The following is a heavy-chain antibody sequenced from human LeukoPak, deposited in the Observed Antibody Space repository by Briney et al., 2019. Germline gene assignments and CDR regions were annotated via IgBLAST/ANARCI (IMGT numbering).Heavy chain of an antibody. CDR3: ARGRKQRFLEWHNYGMDV. CDR1: GGSFSGYY. Sequence: SETLSLTCAVDGGSFSGYYWSWIRQPPGKGLEWIGEINHSRSTNYNPSLKSRVTISVDTSKNQFSLKLSSVTAADTAVYYCARGRKQRFLEWHNYGMDVWGQGTTVTVSS. CDR2: INHSRST. V-gene: IGHV4-34*01. D-gene: IGHD3-3*01. J-gene: IGHJ6*02.